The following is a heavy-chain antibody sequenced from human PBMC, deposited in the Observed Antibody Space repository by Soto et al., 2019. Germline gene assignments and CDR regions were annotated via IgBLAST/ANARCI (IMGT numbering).Heavy chain of an antibody. D-gene: IGHD4-17*01. J-gene: IGHJ4*02. Sequence: LRLSCAASGFTSSSYAMSWVRQAPGKGLEWVSAISGSGGSTYYADSVKGRFTISRDNSKNTLYLQMNSLRAEDTAVYYCAKFDYGDERPTDYWGQGTLVTVSS. CDR2: ISGSGGST. V-gene: IGHV3-23*01. CDR1: GFTSSSYA. CDR3: AKFDYGDERPTDY.